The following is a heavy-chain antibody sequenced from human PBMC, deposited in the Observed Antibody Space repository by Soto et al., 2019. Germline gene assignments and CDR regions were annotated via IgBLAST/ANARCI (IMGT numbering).Heavy chain of an antibody. J-gene: IGHJ4*02. Sequence: QVQLVESGGGLVKTSGSLRIACAASGFTFSDYYMSWVRQAAGKGLEWLSYISSSGNTIYYADSVKGRFTISRDNARNSVYLQMNSLRAEDTALYFCAKMSSENYYDPVFSWGQGTLVTVSS. D-gene: IGHD3-22*01. CDR2: ISSSGNTI. V-gene: IGHV3-11*01. CDR1: GFTFSDYY. CDR3: AKMSSENYYDPVFS.